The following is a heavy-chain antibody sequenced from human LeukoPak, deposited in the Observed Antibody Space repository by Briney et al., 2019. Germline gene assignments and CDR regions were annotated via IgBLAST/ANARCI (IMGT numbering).Heavy chain of an antibody. D-gene: IGHD4-23*01. CDR2: IIPIFGTA. CDR3: ARGWLAETTVVTPYNY. J-gene: IGHJ4*02. CDR1: GGTFSCYA. Sequence: ASVKVSCKASGGTFSCYAISWVRQAPGQGLEWMGGIIPIFGTANYAQKFQGRVTITADESTSTAYMELSSLRSEDTAVYYCARGWLAETTVVTPYNYWGQGTLVTVSS. V-gene: IGHV1-69*13.